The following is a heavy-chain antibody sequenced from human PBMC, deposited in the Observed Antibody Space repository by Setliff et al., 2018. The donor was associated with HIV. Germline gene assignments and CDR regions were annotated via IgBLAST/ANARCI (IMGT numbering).Heavy chain of an antibody. D-gene: IGHD3-22*01. CDR1: GLTFSNYA. CDR2: ISGGGGST. CDR3: AKDRNRYYYDSSGYPDY. Sequence: QTGGSLRLSCAASGLTFSNYAMSWVRQAPGKGLEWVSGISGGGGSTNYADSVKGRFTISRDNFKNTLYLQMNSLRAEDTAVYYCAKDRNRYYYDSSGYPDYWGQGTLVTVSS. J-gene: IGHJ4*02. V-gene: IGHV3-23*01.